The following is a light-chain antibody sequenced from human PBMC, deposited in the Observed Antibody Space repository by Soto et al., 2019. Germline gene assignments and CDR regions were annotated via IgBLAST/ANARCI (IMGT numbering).Light chain of an antibody. CDR3: QQYGSTRT. CDR1: QSVSSSY. Sequence: EIVLTQSPGTLSLSPGERATLSCRASQSVSSSYLAWYQRKPGQAPRLLIYGASSRATGIPDRFSGSGSGTDFTLTISRLEPEDFAVYYCQQYGSTRTFGQGTRWISN. J-gene: IGKJ1*01. V-gene: IGKV3-20*01. CDR2: GAS.